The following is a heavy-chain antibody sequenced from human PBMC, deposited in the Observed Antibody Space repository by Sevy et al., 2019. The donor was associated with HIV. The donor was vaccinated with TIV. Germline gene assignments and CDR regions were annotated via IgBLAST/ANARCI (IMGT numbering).Heavy chain of an antibody. CDR3: AKDQGPYGSGSPEF. D-gene: IGHD3-10*01. V-gene: IGHV3-33*03. J-gene: IGHJ4*02. Sequence: GGSLRLSCEASGFTFGGSALHWVRQAPSRGLEWVGVIWFDGSFKYYEDSVKGRFTISRDNAKNTAYLQINSLRGEDTAVYYCAKDQGPYGSGSPEFWGQGALVTVSS. CDR2: IWFDGSFK. CDR1: GFTFGGSA.